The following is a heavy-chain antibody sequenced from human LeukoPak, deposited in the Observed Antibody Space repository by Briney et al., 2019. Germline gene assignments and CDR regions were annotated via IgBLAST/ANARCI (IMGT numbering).Heavy chain of an antibody. V-gene: IGHV3-30-3*01. D-gene: IGHD6-19*01. CDR1: GFTFSSYA. J-gene: IGHJ3*02. CDR3: ARVGGGWYDGHDDAFDI. Sequence: GRSLRLSCAASGFTFSSYAMRWVRQAPGKGLEWVAVISYDGSNKYYADSVKGRFTISRDNSKNTLYLQMNSLRAEDTAVYYCARVGGGWYDGHDDAFDIWGQGTMVTVSS. CDR2: ISYDGSNK.